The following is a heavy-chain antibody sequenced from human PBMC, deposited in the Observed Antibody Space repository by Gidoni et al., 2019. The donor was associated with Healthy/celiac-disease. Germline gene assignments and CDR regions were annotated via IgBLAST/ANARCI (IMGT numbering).Heavy chain of an antibody. Sequence: QVQLQQWGAGLLKPSETLSLTCAVSGGSFSGYYWCCIRQPPGKGLEWNGEINHSGSTNYNPSLKSRVTISVDTSKNQFSLKLSSVTAADTAVYYCARGPVSAAGRPGTRFDYWGQGTLVTVSS. J-gene: IGHJ4*02. CDR3: ARGPVSAAGRPGTRFDY. V-gene: IGHV4-34*01. CDR1: GGSFSGYY. CDR2: INHSGST. D-gene: IGHD6-13*01.